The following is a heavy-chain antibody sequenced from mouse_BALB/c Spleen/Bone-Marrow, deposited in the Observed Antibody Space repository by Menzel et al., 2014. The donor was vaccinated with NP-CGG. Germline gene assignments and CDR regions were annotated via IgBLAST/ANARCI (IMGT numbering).Heavy chain of an antibody. CDR1: GFTLSSYG. Sequence: EVQRVESGGDLVKPGGSLKLSCAASGFTLSSYGMSWVRQTPDKRLEWVATISSGGSYTYYPDSVKGRFTISRDNAKNTLYLQMSSLKSEDTAKYYCTRRPLESNSYFDYWGQGTTLTVSS. V-gene: IGHV5-6*01. D-gene: IGHD2-5*01. CDR3: TRRPLESNSYFDY. J-gene: IGHJ2*01. CDR2: ISSGGSYT.